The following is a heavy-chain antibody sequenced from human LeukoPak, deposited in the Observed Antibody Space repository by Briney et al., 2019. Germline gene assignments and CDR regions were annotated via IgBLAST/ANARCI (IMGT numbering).Heavy chain of an antibody. J-gene: IGHJ4*02. CDR2: ISGSGGST. D-gene: IGHD3-22*01. CDR1: GFTVSSNY. CDR3: AKCAPGNYYDSSGYSPTLNYFDY. Sequence: PGGSLRLSCAASGFTVSSNYMSWVRQAPGKGLEWVSAISGSGGSTYYADSVKGRFTISRDDSKNTLYLQMNSLRAEDTAVYYCAKCAPGNYYDSSGYSPTLNYFDYWGQGTLVTVSS. V-gene: IGHV3-23*01.